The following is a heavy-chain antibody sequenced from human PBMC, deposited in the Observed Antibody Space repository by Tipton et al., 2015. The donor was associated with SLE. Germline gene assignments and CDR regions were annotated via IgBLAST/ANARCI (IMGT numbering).Heavy chain of an antibody. CDR1: GFTFSSYS. CDR3: AREAYSSGWSFDY. Sequence: SLRLSCAASGFTFSSYSMNWVRQAPGKGLEWVANIKQDGSEKYYVDSVKGRFTISRDNAKNSLYLQMNSLRAEDTAVYYCAREAYSSGWSFDYWGQGTLVTVSS. CDR2: IKQDGSEK. D-gene: IGHD6-19*01. V-gene: IGHV3-7*03. J-gene: IGHJ4*02.